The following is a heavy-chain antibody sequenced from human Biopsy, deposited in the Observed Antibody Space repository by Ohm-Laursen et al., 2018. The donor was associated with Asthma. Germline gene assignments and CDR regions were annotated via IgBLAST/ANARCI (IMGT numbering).Heavy chain of an antibody. V-gene: IGHV3-23*01. CDR3: AKDERLYYGSDSKYMQPVPLGD. J-gene: IGHJ4*02. Sequence: SLRLSCAATGFMFSDFVMTWVRQAPGKGLAWVSHITSSGASVSYADSVKGRFTISRDKSENTLYLQMSSLRAEDTAVYYCAKDERLYYGSDSKYMQPVPLGDWGQGTLVIVSA. CDR2: ITSSGASV. CDR1: GFMFSDFV. D-gene: IGHD3-10*01.